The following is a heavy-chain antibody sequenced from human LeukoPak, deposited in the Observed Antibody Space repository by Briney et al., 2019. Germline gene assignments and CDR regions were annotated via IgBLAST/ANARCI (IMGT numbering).Heavy chain of an antibody. J-gene: IGHJ4*02. D-gene: IGHD3-10*01. Sequence: PGGSLRLSCAASGFTFSSYAMSWVRQAPGKGLEWVSAISGSGGSTYYADSVKGRFTISRDNSKNTLYLQMNSLRAEDTAVYYCAKRYYYGSGSHTIFDYWGQGTQVTVSS. V-gene: IGHV3-23*01. CDR3: AKRYYYGSGSHTIFDY. CDR1: GFTFSSYA. CDR2: ISGSGGST.